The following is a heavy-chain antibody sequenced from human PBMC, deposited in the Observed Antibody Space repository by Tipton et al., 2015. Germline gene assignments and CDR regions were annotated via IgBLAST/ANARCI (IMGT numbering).Heavy chain of an antibody. CDR1: GGSISSDDSY. J-gene: IGHJ6*02. V-gene: IGHV4-31*03. Sequence: TLSLTCTVSGGSISSDDSYYNWIRQHPGKGLEWLGYIHYNGNNYYNPSLKSRLTILIDTSKNQFSLKLSSVTAADTALYYCARVDILLSQGGMDVWGQGTTVTVSS. CDR2: IHYNGNN. D-gene: IGHD3-10*01. CDR3: ARVDILLSQGGMDV.